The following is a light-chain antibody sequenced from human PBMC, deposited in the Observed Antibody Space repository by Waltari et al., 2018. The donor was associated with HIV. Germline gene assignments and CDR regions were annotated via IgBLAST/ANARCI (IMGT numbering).Light chain of an antibody. J-gene: IGLJ3*02. CDR1: ALAKKY. CDR2: EDS. V-gene: IGLV3-10*01. CDR3: YSTDSSGNHPWV. Sequence: SYELTQPPSVSVSPGQTARITCSGDALAKKYAYWYQQKSGHAPVLVIYEDSKRPSGIPERFSGSSSGTVATLTISGAQVEDEADYYCYSTDSSGNHPWVFGGGTKLTVL.